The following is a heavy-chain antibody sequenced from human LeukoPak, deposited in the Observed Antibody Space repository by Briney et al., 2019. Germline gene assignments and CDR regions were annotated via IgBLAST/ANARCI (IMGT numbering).Heavy chain of an antibody. CDR2: IYYSGST. D-gene: IGHD6-13*01. CDR1: GGSISSYY. V-gene: IGHV4-59*01. J-gene: IGHJ6*02. CDR3: ARAIVAAGPAGYYYYGMDV. Sequence: PSETLSLTCTVSGGSISSYYWSWIRQPPGKGLEWIGYIYYSGSTNYNPSLKSRVTISVDTSKNQFSLKLSSVTAADTAVYYCARAIVAAGPAGYYYYGMDVWGQGTTVTVSS.